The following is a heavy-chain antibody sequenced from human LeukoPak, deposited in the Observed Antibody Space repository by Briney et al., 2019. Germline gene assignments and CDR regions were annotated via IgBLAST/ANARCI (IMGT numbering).Heavy chain of an antibody. CDR2: ISYDGSNK. Sequence: GGSLILSCAASGFDFSSNWMHWVRQAPGKGLEWVAVISYDGSNKYYADSVKGRFTISRDNSKNTLYLQMNSLRAEDTAVYYCAKAGKTYYYDSSGYYCDYWGQGTLVTVSS. CDR1: GFDFSSNW. CDR3: AKAGKTYYYDSSGYYCDY. J-gene: IGHJ4*02. D-gene: IGHD3-22*01. V-gene: IGHV3-30*18.